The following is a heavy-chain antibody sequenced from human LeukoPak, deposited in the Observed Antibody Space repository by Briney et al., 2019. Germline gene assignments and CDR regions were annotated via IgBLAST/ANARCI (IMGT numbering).Heavy chain of an antibody. CDR3: ARGSSWSTFFDY. V-gene: IGHV4-61*02. D-gene: IGHD6-13*01. Sequence: SETLSLTCTVSGGSISSGSYYWSWIRQPAGKGLEWIGRIYTSGSTNYNPSLKSRVTISVDTSKNQFSLKLSSVTAADTAVYHCARGSSWSTFFDYWGQGTLVTVSS. CDR2: IYTSGST. J-gene: IGHJ4*02. CDR1: GGSISSGSYY.